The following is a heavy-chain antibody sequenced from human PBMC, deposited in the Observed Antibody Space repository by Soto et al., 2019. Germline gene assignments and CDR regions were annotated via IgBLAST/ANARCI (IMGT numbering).Heavy chain of an antibody. CDR2: ISAYNGNT. V-gene: IGHV1-18*01. J-gene: IGHJ6*03. D-gene: IGHD2-2*01. CDR3: ASDQAGDIVVVPAAISVYYYYMDV. Sequence: ASVKVSCKASGYTFTSYGISWVRQAPGQGLEWMGWISAYNGNTNYAQKLQGRVTMTTDTSTSTAYMELRSLRSDDTAVYYCASDQAGDIVVVPAAISVYYYYMDVWGKGTTVTVSS. CDR1: GYTFTSYG.